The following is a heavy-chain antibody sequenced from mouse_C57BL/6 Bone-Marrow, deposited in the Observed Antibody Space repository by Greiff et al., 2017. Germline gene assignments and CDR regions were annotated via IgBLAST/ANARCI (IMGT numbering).Heavy chain of an antibody. CDR1: GYSITSGYY. CDR2: ISYDGSN. V-gene: IGHV3-6*01. CDR3: ARPGYYGSSYEAWFAY. Sequence: EVQLQQSGPGLVKPSQSLSLTCSVTGYSITSGYYWNWIRQFPGNKLEWMGYISYDGSNNYNPSLKNRISITRDTSKNQFFLKLNSVTTEDTATYYCARPGYYGSSYEAWFAYWGQGTLVTVSA. D-gene: IGHD1-1*01. J-gene: IGHJ3*01.